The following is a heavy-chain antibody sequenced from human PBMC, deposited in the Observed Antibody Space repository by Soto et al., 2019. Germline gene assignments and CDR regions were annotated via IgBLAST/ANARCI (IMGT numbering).Heavy chain of an antibody. J-gene: IGHJ5*02. CDR1: GDSISISSYY. V-gene: IGHV4-39*01. D-gene: IGHD3-3*02. Sequence: PSETLSLTCAVSGDSISISSYYWALILQPPGKGLEWIGSIHYRANSYYSPSLKSRITISVDTSKNQISLRLSSVTAADTAVYYCARPLQLAVSGFDPWGQGTLVTVSS. CDR3: ARPLQLAVSGFDP. CDR2: IHYRANS.